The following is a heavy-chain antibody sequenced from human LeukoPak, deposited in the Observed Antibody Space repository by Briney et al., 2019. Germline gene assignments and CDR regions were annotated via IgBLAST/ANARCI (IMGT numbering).Heavy chain of an antibody. V-gene: IGHV1-2*04. Sequence: GASVKVSCKASGYTFTGYYMHWVRQAPGQGLEWMGWINSNSGGTNYAQKFQGWVTMTRDTSISTAYMELSRLRSDDTAVYYCARARALYSSGWAEPQDRYYYGMDVWGQGTTVTVSS. CDR2: INSNSGGT. D-gene: IGHD6-19*01. J-gene: IGHJ6*02. CDR1: GYTFTGYY. CDR3: ARARALYSSGWAEPQDRYYYGMDV.